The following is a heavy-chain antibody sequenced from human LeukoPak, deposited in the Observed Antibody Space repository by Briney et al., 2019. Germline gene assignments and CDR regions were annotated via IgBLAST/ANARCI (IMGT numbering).Heavy chain of an antibody. J-gene: IGHJ4*02. CDR3: ARQRYYYDTSGYYSH. V-gene: IGHV3-30*03. CDR1: GFTFSSYG. CDR2: ISYDGSNK. D-gene: IGHD3-22*01. Sequence: GGSLRLSCAASGFTFSSYGMHWVRQAPGKGLEWVAVISYDGSNKYYAGSVKGRFTFSRDNSKNTLYLQMNSLRAEDTAVYYCARQRYYYDTSGYYSHWGQGTLVTVSS.